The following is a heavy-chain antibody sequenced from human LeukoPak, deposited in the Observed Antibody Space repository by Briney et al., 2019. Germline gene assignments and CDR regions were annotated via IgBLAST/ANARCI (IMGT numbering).Heavy chain of an antibody. V-gene: IGHV1-18*01. CDR1: GYTFTSYG. J-gene: IGHJ6*02. Sequence: ALVKVSCKASGYTFTSYGISWVRQAPGQVLEWMGWISAYNGNTNYAQKLQGRVTMTTDTSTSTAYMELRSLRSDDTAVYYCARGWATPGYYYYRMDVWGQGTTVTVSS. CDR2: ISAYNGNT. D-gene: IGHD5-24*01. CDR3: ARGWATPGYYYYRMDV.